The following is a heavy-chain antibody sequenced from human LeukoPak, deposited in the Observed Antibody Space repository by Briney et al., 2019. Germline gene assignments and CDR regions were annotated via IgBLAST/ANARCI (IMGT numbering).Heavy chain of an antibody. CDR1: GYSFTSYW. J-gene: IGHJ3*02. CDR2: IYPGDSDT. V-gene: IGHV5-51*01. D-gene: IGHD2-2*01. Sequence: GESLKISCKGSGYSFTSYWIGWVRQMPGKGLEWMGIIYPGDSDTRYSPSFQGQVTISADKSISTAYLQWSSLKASDTAMYYCARLWPEIPVVPAAISAFDIWGQGTMVTVSS. CDR3: ARLWPEIPVVPAAISAFDI.